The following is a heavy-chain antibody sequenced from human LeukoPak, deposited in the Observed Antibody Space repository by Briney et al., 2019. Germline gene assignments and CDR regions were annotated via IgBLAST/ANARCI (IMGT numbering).Heavy chain of an antibody. CDR1: GGSISSGDYY. CDR2: IYYSGST. CDR3: AREQVRGAYFDY. V-gene: IGHV4-30-4*01. J-gene: IGHJ4*02. Sequence: SQTLSLTCTVSGGSISSGDYYWSWIRQPLGKGLEWIGYIYYSGSTYYNPSLKSRVTISVDTSKNQFSLKLSSVTAADTAVYYCAREQVRGAYFDYWGQGTLVTVSS. D-gene: IGHD3-10*01.